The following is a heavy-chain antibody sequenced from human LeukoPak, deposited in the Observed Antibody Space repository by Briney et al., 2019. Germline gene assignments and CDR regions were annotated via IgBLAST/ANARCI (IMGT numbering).Heavy chain of an antibody. Sequence: SETLSLTCTVSGGSISSSSYYWGWLRQPPGKGLEWIGSIYYSASTYYNPSLKSRVTISVDTSKSQFSLNLRSVTAADAAVYFCAKYVPVKQGTTRSSFDFWGQGTLVTVSS. CDR2: IYYSAST. D-gene: IGHD1-1*01. CDR3: AKYVPVKQGTTRSSFDF. V-gene: IGHV4-39*07. CDR1: GGSISSSSYY. J-gene: IGHJ4*02.